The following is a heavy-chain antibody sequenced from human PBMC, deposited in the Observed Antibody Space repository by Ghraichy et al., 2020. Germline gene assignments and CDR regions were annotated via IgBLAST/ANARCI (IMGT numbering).Heavy chain of an antibody. J-gene: IGHJ4*02. CDR1: GFTFSSYA. CDR3: ARAGYYYDSSGYYLLTAYYFDY. D-gene: IGHD3-22*01. V-gene: IGHV3-30*04. Sequence: GGSLRLSCAASGFTFSSYAMHWVRQAPGKGLEWVAVISYDGSNKYYADSVKGRFTISRDNSKNTLYLQMNSLRAEDTAVYYCARAGYYYDSSGYYLLTAYYFDYWGQGTLVTVSS. CDR2: ISYDGSNK.